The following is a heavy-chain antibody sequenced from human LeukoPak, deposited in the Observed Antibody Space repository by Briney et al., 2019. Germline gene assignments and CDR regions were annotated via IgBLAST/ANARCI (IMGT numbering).Heavy chain of an antibody. CDR3: AREGVAVADPNWFDP. V-gene: IGHV4-59*01. D-gene: IGHD6-19*01. CDR2: IYYSGST. CDR1: GGSISSYY. J-gene: IGHJ5*02. Sequence: SETLSPTCTVSGGSISSYYWSWIRQPPGKGLEWIGYIYYSGSTNYNPSLKSRVTISVDTSKNQFSLKLSSVTAADTAVYYCAREGVAVADPNWFDPWGQGTLVTVSS.